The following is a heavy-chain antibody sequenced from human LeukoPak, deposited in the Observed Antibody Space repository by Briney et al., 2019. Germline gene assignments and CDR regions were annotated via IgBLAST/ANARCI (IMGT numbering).Heavy chain of an antibody. Sequence: GGSLRLSCAASGFTFSSYGMSWVRQAPGKGLEWVSAISGSGGSTYYADSVKGRFTISRDNSKNTLYLQMNSLRAEDTAVYYCAKVLGSSGYYYSNAFDIWGQGTMVTVSS. CDR3: AKVLGSSGYYYSNAFDI. CDR1: GFTFSSYG. D-gene: IGHD3-22*01. J-gene: IGHJ3*02. V-gene: IGHV3-23*01. CDR2: ISGSGGST.